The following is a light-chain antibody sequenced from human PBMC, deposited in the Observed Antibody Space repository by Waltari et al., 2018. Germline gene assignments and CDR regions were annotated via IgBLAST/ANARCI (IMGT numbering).Light chain of an antibody. CDR2: GVD. V-gene: IGLV2-8*01. J-gene: IGLJ3*02. CDR3: NSYAGSNNLGV. Sequence: QSALTQPPSASGSPGQSVTISCTGTSSDVGGYNYVSWYQQHPGKAPKLLIYGVDKRPSGVPARFSGSKSGNTASLTVSGLQAEDEAEYYCNSYAGSNNLGVFGGGTKLTVL. CDR1: SSDVGGYNY.